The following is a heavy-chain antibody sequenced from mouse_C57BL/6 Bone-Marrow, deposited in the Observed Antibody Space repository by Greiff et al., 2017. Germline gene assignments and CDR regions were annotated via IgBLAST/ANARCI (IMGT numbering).Heavy chain of an antibody. D-gene: IGHD2-1*01. CDR3: TRSRKGGRNDGNSFDY. CDR2: IDPETGGT. J-gene: IGHJ2*01. V-gene: IGHV1-15*01. CDR1: GYTFTDYE. Sequence: QVQLKESGAELVRPGASVTLSCKASGYTFTDYEMHWVKQTPVHGLEWIGAIDPETGGTAYNQKFKGKAILTADKSSSTAYMELRSLTSEDSAVYYCTRSRKGGRNDGNSFDYWGQGTTLTVSS.